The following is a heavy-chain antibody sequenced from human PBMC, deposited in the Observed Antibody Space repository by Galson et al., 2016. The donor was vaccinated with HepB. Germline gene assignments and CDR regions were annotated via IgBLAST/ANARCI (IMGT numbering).Heavy chain of an antibody. D-gene: IGHD1-1*01. J-gene: IGHJ4*02. CDR3: AKASDWNDRTFDY. V-gene: IGHV3-9*01. Sequence: SLRLSCAASGFTFDDYAMHWVRQAPGKGLEWVSGISWSSRSRGYADSVKGRFTISRDNAKNSLYLQMNSLRAEDTAFYYCAKASDWNDRTFDYWGQGTLVTVSS. CDR2: ISWSSRSR. CDR1: GFTFDDYA.